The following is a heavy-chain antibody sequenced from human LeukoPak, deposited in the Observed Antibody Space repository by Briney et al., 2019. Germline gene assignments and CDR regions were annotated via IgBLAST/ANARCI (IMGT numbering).Heavy chain of an antibody. J-gene: IGHJ4*02. CDR3: AKVVQYTASTGTGLAS. V-gene: IGHV3-33*06. D-gene: IGHD6-13*01. CDR1: GFNFMNFG. Sequence: PGGSLRLSCAASGFNFMNFGMHWVRQAPGKGLDWVAVIWYDGSFIYYADSVRGRFIISRDNAKNTLCLQMNSVRAEDTAIYYCAKVVQYTASTGTGLASWGQGTLVTVSS. CDR2: IWYDGSFI.